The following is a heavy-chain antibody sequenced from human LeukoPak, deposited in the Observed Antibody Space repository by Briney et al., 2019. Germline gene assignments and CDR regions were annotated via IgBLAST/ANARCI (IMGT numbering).Heavy chain of an antibody. CDR3: AKAGSVQLWLLQSGYYYGMDV. CDR2: ISGDGGST. J-gene: IGHJ6*02. V-gene: IGHV3-43*02. D-gene: IGHD5-18*01. Sequence: GGSLRLSCAASGFTFDDYAMHWVRQAPGKGLEWVSLISGDGGSTYYADSVKGRFTISRDNSKNSLYLQMNRLRTEDTALYYCAKAGSVQLWLLQSGYYYGMDVWGQGTTVTVSS. CDR1: GFTFDDYA.